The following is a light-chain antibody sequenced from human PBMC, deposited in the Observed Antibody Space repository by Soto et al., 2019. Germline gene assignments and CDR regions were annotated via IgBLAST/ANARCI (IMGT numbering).Light chain of an antibody. CDR3: QQYGSSPPAT. CDR2: SAS. V-gene: IGKV3-20*01. CDR1: QSISSST. J-gene: IGKJ2*01. Sequence: EIVLTQSPGTLSLSPGERATLSCRASQSISSSTLGWYQQKPGQAPRLLIYSASSRATGIPDRFSGSGSGTAFTLTISRLEPEDFAVYYCQQYGSSPPATFGQGTKLEIK.